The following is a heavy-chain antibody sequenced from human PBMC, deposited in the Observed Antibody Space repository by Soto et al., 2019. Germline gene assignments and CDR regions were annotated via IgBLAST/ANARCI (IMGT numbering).Heavy chain of an antibody. V-gene: IGHV5-51*01. CDR3: ARRDDISGYCPSYFDS. D-gene: IGHD3-22*01. CDR1: GCTFTSYW. Sequence: GESLKISCQRSGCTFTSYWIAWVRQMPGKGLEWMGIIYPGDSDTRYSPSFQGQVTISADKSISTAYLQWSSLKASDTAMYYCARRDDISGYCPSYFDSRCQRALLTVS. CDR2: IYPGDSDT. J-gene: IGHJ4*02.